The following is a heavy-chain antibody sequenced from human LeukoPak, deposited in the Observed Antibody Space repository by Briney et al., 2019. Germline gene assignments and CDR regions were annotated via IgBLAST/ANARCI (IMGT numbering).Heavy chain of an antibody. CDR3: ARARTSGYYFYWYFDL. CDR1: GFTLSDYY. D-gene: IGHD3-22*01. J-gene: IGHJ2*01. CDR2: ISSSGSTI. Sequence: GGSLRLSCAASGFTLSDYYMSWIRQAPGKGLEWVSYISSSGSTIYYADSVKGRFTISRDNAKNSLYLQMNSLRAEDTAVYYCARARTSGYYFYWYFDLWGRGTLVTVSS. V-gene: IGHV3-11*04.